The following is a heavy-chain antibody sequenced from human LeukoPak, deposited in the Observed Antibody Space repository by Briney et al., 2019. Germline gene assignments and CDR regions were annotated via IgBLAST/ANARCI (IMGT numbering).Heavy chain of an antibody. CDR1: GGSISSYY. V-gene: IGHV4-59*01. Sequence: SETLSLTCTVSGGSISSYYWSWIRQPPGKGLEWIGYIYYSGSTNYNPSLKSRVTISVDMSKNQFSLKLSSVTAADTAVYYCARGGVGSWFDPWGQGTLVTVSS. CDR3: ARGGVGSWFDP. D-gene: IGHD1-26*01. CDR2: IYYSGST. J-gene: IGHJ5*02.